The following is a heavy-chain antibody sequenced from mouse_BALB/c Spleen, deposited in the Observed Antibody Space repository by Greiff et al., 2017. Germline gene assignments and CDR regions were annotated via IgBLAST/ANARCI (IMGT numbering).Heavy chain of an antibody. CDR2: ISSGGSYT. D-gene: IGHD1-1*01. J-gene: IGHJ2*01. V-gene: IGHV5-6-4*01. CDR1: GFTFSSYT. CDR3: TRGIVTTVVAGFDD. Sequence: EVKLVESGGGLVKPGGSLKLSCAASGFTFSSYTMSWVRQTPEKRLEWVATISSGGSYTYYPYSVKGRFTISRDNAKNTLYLQMSSLKSEDTAMYYCTRGIVTTVVAGFDDWGQGTTLTVSS.